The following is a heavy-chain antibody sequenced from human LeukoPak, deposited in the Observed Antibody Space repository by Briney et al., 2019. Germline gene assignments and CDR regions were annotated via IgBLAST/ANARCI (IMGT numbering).Heavy chain of an antibody. J-gene: IGHJ4*02. CDR1: NYSITSGYF. Sequence: SETLSLTCAVSNYSITSGYFWGWIRQPPGKGLEWIASIYHSGTTYYNPSLRNRVTLFVDTSKNQFSLKLTSLTAADTAVYYCARDGAFYDSDGYSFDYWGQGTLVTVSS. V-gene: IGHV4-38-2*02. CDR3: ARDGAFYDSDGYSFDY. D-gene: IGHD3-22*01. CDR2: IYHSGTT.